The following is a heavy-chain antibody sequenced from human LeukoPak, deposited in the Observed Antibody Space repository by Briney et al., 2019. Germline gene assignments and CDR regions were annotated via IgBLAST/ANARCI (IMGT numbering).Heavy chain of an antibody. CDR1: GFTFSSYS. D-gene: IGHD3-10*01. CDR3: ARDFGYLDAFDI. CDR2: ISSSSSYI. Sequence: GGSLGLSCAASGFTFSSYSMNWVRQAPGKGLEWVSSISSSSSYIYYADSVKGRFTISRDNAKNSLYLQMNSLRAEDTAVYYCARDFGYLDAFDIWGQGTMVTVSS. V-gene: IGHV3-21*01. J-gene: IGHJ3*02.